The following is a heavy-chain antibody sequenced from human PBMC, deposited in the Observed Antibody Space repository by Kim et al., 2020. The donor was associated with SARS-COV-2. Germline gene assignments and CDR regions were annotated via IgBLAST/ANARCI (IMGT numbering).Heavy chain of an antibody. CDR3: ARRFLEYFYYYYGMDV. Sequence: SVKGRFTISRDNAKNSLYLQMNSLRAEDTAVYYCARRFLEYFYYYYGMDVWGQGTTVTVSS. J-gene: IGHJ6*02. V-gene: IGHV3-21*01. D-gene: IGHD3-3*01.